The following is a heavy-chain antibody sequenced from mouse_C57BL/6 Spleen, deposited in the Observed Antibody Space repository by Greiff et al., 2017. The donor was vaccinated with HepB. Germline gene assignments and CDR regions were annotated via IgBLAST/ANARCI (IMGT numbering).Heavy chain of an antibody. CDR1: GYTFTSYG. CDR2: IYLGNGYT. V-gene: IGHV1-58*01. J-gene: IGHJ4*01. D-gene: IGHD1-1*01. CDR3: ARRGGTTVVDYAMDY. Sequence: EVQLQQSGAELVRPGSSVKMSCKTSGYTFTSYGINWVKQRPGQGLEWIGYIYLGNGYTEYNEKFKGKATLTSYTSSSTAYMQLSSLTSEDSSIYFCARRGGTTVVDYAMDYWGQGTSVTVSS.